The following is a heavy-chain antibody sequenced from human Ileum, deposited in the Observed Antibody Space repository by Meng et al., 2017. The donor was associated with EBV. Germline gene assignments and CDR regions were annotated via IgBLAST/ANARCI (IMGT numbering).Heavy chain of an antibody. Sequence: QVHVNQWGAXLLKPXXXLSLTCDVSGGSFSGVYWSWIRQPPGKGLEWIGEINESGDTTYNPAFKSRVTISADTAKKQFALKVNSVTAADTAVYYCARGPTTYFDYWGQGTLVTVSS. CDR1: GGSFSGVY. CDR2: INESGDT. J-gene: IGHJ4*02. CDR3: ARGPTTYFDY. D-gene: IGHD4-17*01. V-gene: IGHV4-34*01.